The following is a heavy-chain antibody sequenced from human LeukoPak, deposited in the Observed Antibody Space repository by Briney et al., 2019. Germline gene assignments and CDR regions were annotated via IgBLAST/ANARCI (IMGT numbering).Heavy chain of an antibody. V-gene: IGHV4-59*01. CDR3: GRGAVPAANNNWFDP. CDR2: IFYSGST. D-gene: IGHD2-2*01. Sequence: SETLSLTCTVSGGAINNYYWSWIRQPPGEGLEWIGYIFYSGSTNYNPSLNSRVTISIDTSKNQFTLKLTSVTTADTALYYCGRGAVPAANNNWFDPWGQGTLVTVSS. J-gene: IGHJ5*02. CDR1: GGAINNYY.